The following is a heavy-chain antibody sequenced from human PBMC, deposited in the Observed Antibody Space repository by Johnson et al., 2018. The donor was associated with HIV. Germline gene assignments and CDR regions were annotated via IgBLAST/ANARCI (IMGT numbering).Heavy chain of an antibody. CDR3: ARPPAYLYKAAFSI. Sequence: QVQLVESGGGVVQPGRSLRLSCAASGFTFSTYAMHWVRQVPGKGLEWVALISYDGSNKYYADSVKGRFTISRDNSKTTLFLHINSLRAEDTAVYYCARPPAYLYKAAFSIWGQGTMVTVSS. J-gene: IGHJ3*02. CDR1: GFTFSTYA. CDR2: ISYDGSNK. D-gene: IGHD3-16*02. V-gene: IGHV3-30*04.